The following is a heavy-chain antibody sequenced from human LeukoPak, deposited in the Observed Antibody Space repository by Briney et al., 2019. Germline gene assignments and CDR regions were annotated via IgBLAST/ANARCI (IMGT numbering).Heavy chain of an antibody. CDR2: IKPNGGGT. D-gene: IGHD6-19*01. V-gene: IGHV1-2*02. CDR3: AREKPAVPGTYFDY. J-gene: IGHJ4*02. Sequence: SVKVSCKSSGYTFIDSYIHWVRQAPGQGLEWMGWIKPNGGGTQYAQKFQDRVTMTRDTSVSSTYMELSGLRSDDTAVYYCAREKPAVPGTYFDYWGQGSLVTVSS. CDR1: GYTFIDSY.